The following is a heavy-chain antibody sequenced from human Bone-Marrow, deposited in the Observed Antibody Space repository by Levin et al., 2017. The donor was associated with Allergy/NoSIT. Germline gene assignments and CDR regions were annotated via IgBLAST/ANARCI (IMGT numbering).Heavy chain of an antibody. D-gene: IGHD2-21*02. CDR3: ARDYVPLSAVTVPLCDY. CDR2: INPSGGST. Sequence: ASVKVSCKASGYTFTSYYMHWVRQAPGQGLEWMGIINPSGGSTSYAQKFQGRVTMTRDTSTSTVYMELSSLRSEDTAVYYCARDYVPLSAVTVPLCDYWGQGTLVTVSS. J-gene: IGHJ4*02. V-gene: IGHV1-46*01. CDR1: GYTFTSYY.